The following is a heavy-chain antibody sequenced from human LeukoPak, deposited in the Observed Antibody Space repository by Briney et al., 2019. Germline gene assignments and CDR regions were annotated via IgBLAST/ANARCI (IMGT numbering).Heavy chain of an antibody. CDR2: IYYSGST. J-gene: IGHJ6*02. CDR1: GGSISSYY. V-gene: IGHV4-59*12. CDR3: AALNYYGSGSNYGMDV. Sequence: SETLSLTCTVSGGSISSYYWSWIRQPPGKGLEWIGYIYYSGSTNYNPSLKSRVTISVDTSKNQFSLKLSSVTAADTAVYYCAALNYYGSGSNYGMDVWGQGTTVTVSS. D-gene: IGHD3-10*01.